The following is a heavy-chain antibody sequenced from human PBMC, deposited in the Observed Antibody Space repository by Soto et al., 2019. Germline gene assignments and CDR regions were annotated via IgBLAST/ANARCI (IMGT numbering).Heavy chain of an antibody. CDR2: IYPGDSDT. CDR3: ARTAAAGKYYYGVDV. D-gene: IGHD6-13*01. J-gene: IGHJ6*02. CDR1: GYRFSSFW. Sequence: CKISGYRFSSFWIAWVRQKPGKGLEWMGIIYPGDSDTRYSPSFQGQVTISADKSISTAYLQWSSLKASDTAMYYCARTAAAGKYYYGVDVWGQGTTVTVS. V-gene: IGHV5-51*01.